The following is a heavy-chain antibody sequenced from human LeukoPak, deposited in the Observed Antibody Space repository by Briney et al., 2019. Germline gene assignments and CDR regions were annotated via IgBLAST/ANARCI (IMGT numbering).Heavy chain of an antibody. D-gene: IGHD7-27*01. CDR1: GFTFSIYS. Sequence: PGGSLRLSXAASGFTFSIYSINWVRQAPGKGLEGVSSLSNSRSYIFYADAVKDRFASYGDNAKNPLYLQMNSMRAEDRAVYYCARIDPKLGIGPSYYWGQGTLVTVSS. CDR3: ARIDPKLGIGPSYY. CDR2: LSNSRSYI. V-gene: IGHV3-21*01. J-gene: IGHJ4*02.